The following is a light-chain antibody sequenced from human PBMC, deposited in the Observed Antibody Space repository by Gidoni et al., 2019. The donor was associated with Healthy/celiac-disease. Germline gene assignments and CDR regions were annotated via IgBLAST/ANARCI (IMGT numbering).Light chain of an antibody. CDR2: WAS. V-gene: IGKV4-1*01. CDR1: QSVLYSSNNKNY. J-gene: IGKJ1*01. Sequence: DNVMTQSPDSLAGSLGERATINCKSSQSVLYSSNNKNYLAWYQQKPGQPPKLLIYWASTRESGVPDRFSGSGSGTDFTLTISSLQAEDVAVYYCQQYYSTPWTFGQXTKVEIK. CDR3: QQYYSTPWT.